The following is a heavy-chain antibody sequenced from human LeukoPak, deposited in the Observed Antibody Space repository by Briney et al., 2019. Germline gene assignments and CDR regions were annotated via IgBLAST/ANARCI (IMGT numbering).Heavy chain of an antibody. D-gene: IGHD6-13*01. Sequence: GSSVNVSCKASGGTFSSYAISWVRQAPGQGLDWMGGSIPIFGTANCAQKLQGRVTITADESTSTAYMELSSLRSEDTAVYYCARGPMYSSSWYWFDPWGQGTLVTVSS. CDR3: ARGPMYSSSWYWFDP. CDR1: GGTFSSYA. V-gene: IGHV1-69*13. J-gene: IGHJ5*02. CDR2: SIPIFGTA.